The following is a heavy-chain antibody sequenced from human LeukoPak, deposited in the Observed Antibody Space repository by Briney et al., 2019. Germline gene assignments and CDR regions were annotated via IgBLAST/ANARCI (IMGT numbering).Heavy chain of an antibody. CDR3: AREASYDFWSGYLPFDP. CDR1: GGSFSGYY. Sequence: PSETLSLTCAVYGGSFSGYYWSWIRQPPGKGLEWIGYIYYSGSTNYNPSLKSRVTISVDTSKNQFSLKLSSVTAADTAVYYCAREASYDFWSGYLPFDPWGQGTLATVSS. D-gene: IGHD3-3*01. V-gene: IGHV4-59*01. CDR2: IYYSGST. J-gene: IGHJ5*02.